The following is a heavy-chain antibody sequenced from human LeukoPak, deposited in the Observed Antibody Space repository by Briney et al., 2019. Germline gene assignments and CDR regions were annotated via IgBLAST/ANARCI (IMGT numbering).Heavy chain of an antibody. CDR1: GIIITSYW. Sequence: QPGGSLRLSCAASGIIITSYWMSWVRPTPGKGLEWVANIKQDGSEKNYVDSVKGRFTIFRDNARNSLYLQMNSLRAEDTAVYYCASHSYGYNHWGQGTLVIVSS. V-gene: IGHV3-7*01. J-gene: IGHJ5*02. CDR2: IKQDGSEK. D-gene: IGHD3-16*01. CDR3: ASHSYGYNH.